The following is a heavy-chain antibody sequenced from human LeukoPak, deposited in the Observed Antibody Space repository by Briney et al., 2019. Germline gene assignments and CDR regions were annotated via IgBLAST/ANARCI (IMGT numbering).Heavy chain of an antibody. J-gene: IGHJ4*02. D-gene: IGHD3-10*01. CDR3: ATSDYGSGSYF. CDR1: GGSFSGYY. CDR2: INHSGST. Sequence: PSETLSLTCAVYGGSFSGYYWSWIRQPPGKGLEWIGEINHSGSTNYNPSLKSRVTISVDTSKNQFSLKLSSVTAADTAVYYCATSDYGSGSYFWGQGTLVTVSS. V-gene: IGHV4-34*01.